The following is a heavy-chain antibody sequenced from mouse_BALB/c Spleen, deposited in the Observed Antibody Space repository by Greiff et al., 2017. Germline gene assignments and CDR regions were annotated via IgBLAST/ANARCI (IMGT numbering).Heavy chain of an antibody. Sequence: VQLQQSGAELVRPGTSVKVSCKASGYAFTNYLIEWVKQRPGQGLEWIGVINPGSGGTNYNEKFKGKATLTADKSSSTAYMQLSSLTSDDSAVYFCAREREDYWGQGTSVTVSS. CDR1: GYAFTNYL. J-gene: IGHJ4*01. CDR2: INPGSGGT. CDR3: AREREDY. V-gene: IGHV1-54*01.